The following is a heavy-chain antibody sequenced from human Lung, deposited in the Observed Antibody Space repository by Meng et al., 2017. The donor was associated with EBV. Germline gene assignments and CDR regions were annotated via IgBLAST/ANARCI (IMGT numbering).Heavy chain of an antibody. V-gene: IGHV4-39*01. D-gene: IGHD3-10*01. Sequence: LQVQESGPGLVKPSETLSLTCTGSGGSISSNGYYWDWVRQPPGKGLEWIGAIYHSGSTSYNPSLQSRVTMFVDTSKNQFSLMLTSVTATDTAVYYCARRRGGSGRDCWGQGTLVTVSS. J-gene: IGHJ4*02. CDR3: ARRRGGSGRDC. CDR2: IYHSGST. CDR1: GGSISSNGYY.